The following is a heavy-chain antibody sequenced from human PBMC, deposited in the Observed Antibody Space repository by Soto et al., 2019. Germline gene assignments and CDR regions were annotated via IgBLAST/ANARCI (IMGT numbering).Heavy chain of an antibody. CDR3: ARGTSDPIMVRGVKLDY. Sequence: QVQLQESGPGLVKPSETLSLTCTVSGGSVSSGSYYWSWIRQPPGKGLEWLGYIYYSGSTNYNPSLTSRVTISGDTPKNQFSLKLSSVTAADTAVYYCARGTSDPIMVRGVKLDYWGQGTLVTVSS. CDR1: GGSVSSGSYY. CDR2: IYYSGST. D-gene: IGHD3-10*01. J-gene: IGHJ4*02. V-gene: IGHV4-61*01.